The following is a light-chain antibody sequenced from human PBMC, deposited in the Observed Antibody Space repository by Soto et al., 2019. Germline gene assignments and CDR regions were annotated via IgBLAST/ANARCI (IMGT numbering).Light chain of an antibody. V-gene: IGKV3-20*01. CDR3: KQYWVASWT. J-gene: IGKJ1*01. CDR2: GSS. CDR1: QSVLTTY. Sequence: EIGLTQSPGSLSLSPRARATPSCRASQSVLTTYLAWYQQNFGQAPRLLVYGSSSSATGIPDSVSGSESGTDFTLAISRMDPEDFAEYFCKQYWVASWTFGQRTKVEIK.